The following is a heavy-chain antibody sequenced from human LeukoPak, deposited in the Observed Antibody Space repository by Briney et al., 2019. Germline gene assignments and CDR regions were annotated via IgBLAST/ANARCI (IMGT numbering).Heavy chain of an antibody. J-gene: IGHJ4*02. V-gene: IGHV3-30*04. CDR1: GFTFSSYA. CDR3: ARDFADGPLD. CDR2: ISYDGSNK. Sequence: GGSPRLSCAASGFTFSSYAMHWVRQAPGKGLEWVAVISYDGSNKYYADSVKGRFTISRDNSKNTLYLQMNSLRAEDTAVYYCARDFADGPLDWGQGTLVTVSP.